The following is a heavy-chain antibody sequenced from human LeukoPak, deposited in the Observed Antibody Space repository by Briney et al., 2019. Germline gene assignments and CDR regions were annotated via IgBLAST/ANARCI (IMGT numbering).Heavy chain of an antibody. Sequence: LGGSLRLSCAASGFTFSSYAMSWVRQAPGKGLECVSAISGSGGRTYYADSVKGRFTISRDNSKNTLYLQMNSLRAEDTAVYYCATSPTRIHSGGNSAVYWGQGTLVTVSS. CDR3: ATSPTRIHSGGNSAVY. V-gene: IGHV3-23*01. CDR1: GFTFSSYA. J-gene: IGHJ4*02. CDR2: ISGSGGRT. D-gene: IGHD4-23*01.